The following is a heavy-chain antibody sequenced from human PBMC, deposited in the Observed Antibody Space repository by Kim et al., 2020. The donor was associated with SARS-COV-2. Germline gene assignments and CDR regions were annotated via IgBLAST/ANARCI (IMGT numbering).Heavy chain of an antibody. D-gene: IGHD3-22*01. Sequence: SETLSLTCTVSGGSISSYYWSWIRQPPGKGLEWIGYIYYSGSTNYNPSLKSRVTISVDTSKNQFSLKLSSVTAADTAVYYCASLGIDSSGYSDYWGQGTLVTVSS. V-gene: IGHV4-59*01. CDR3: ASLGIDSSGYSDY. CDR2: IYYSGST. J-gene: IGHJ4*02. CDR1: GGSISSYY.